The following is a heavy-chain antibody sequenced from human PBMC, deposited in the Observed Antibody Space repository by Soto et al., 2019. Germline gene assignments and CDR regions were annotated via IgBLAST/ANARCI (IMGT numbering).Heavy chain of an antibody. CDR3: ARGMRSLGYCTNGVCYIGRWFDP. V-gene: IGHV4-4*02. CDR2: IYHSGST. Sequence: SETLSLTCAVSSGSISISNWWGWVRQPPGKGLEWIGEIYHSGSTNYNPSLKSRVTISVDKSKNQFSLKLSSVTAADTAVYYCARGMRSLGYCTNGVCYIGRWFDPWGQGTLVTVSS. D-gene: IGHD2-8*01. CDR1: SGSISISNW. J-gene: IGHJ5*02.